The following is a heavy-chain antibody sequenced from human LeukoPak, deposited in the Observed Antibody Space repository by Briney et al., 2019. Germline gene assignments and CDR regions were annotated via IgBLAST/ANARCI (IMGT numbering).Heavy chain of an antibody. CDR1: GFTFSSYW. Sequence: GGSLRLSCAASGFTFSSYWMNWARQAPGKGLEWVASINHNGNVNYYVDSVKGRFTISRDNAKNSLFLQMDSLRSEDTAVYYCVKNSGWYRLGCWGQGTLVTVSS. D-gene: IGHD6-13*01. V-gene: IGHV3-7*03. CDR2: INHNGNVN. CDR3: VKNSGWYRLGC. J-gene: IGHJ4*02.